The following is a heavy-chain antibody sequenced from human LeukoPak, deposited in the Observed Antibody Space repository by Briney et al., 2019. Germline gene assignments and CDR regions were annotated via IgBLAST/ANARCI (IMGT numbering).Heavy chain of an antibody. CDR2: ISSSSSYI. J-gene: IGHJ4*02. CDR1: GFTFSSYS. Sequence: PGGSLRLSCAASGFTFSSYSMNWVRQAPGKGLEWVSSISSSSSYIYYADSVKGRFTISRDNAKNSLYLQMDSLRAEDTAVYYCAREQTAIAVAGIDYWGQGTLVTVSS. CDR3: AREQTAIAVAGIDY. D-gene: IGHD6-19*01. V-gene: IGHV3-21*01.